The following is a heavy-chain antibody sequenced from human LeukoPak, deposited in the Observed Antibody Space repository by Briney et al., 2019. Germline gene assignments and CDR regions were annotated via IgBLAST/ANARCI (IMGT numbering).Heavy chain of an antibody. J-gene: IGHJ4*02. CDR2: VSGSGGST. CDR1: GFIFSSYA. CDR3: AKVVVGATPYYFDY. V-gene: IGHV3-23*01. D-gene: IGHD1-26*01. Sequence: GGPLRLSCAASGFIFSSYAMSWVRQAPGKGLEWVSAVSGSGGSTYYADSVKGRFTISRDNSKNTLYLQMNSLRAEDTAVYYCAKVVVGATPYYFDYWGQGTLVTVSS.